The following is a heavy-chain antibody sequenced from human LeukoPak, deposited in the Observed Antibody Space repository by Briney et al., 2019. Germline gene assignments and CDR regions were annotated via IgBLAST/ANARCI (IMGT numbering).Heavy chain of an antibody. D-gene: IGHD3-10*01. V-gene: IGHV4-30-2*01. CDR1: GSSITSGGFY. J-gene: IGHJ6*04. CDR3: ARDGGLVDV. CDR2: IYHSGST. Sequence: SETLSLTCTVSGSSITSGGFYWGWIRQPPGKGLEWIGYIYHSGSTYYNPSLKSRVTISVDRSKNQFSLKLSSVTAADTAVYYCARDGGLVDVWGKGTTVTVSS.